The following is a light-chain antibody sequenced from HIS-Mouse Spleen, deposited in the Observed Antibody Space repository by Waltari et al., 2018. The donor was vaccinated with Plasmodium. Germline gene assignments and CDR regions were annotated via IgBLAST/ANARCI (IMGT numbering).Light chain of an antibody. CDR2: EDS. J-gene: IGLJ3*02. CDR1: ALPKKY. Sequence: SYELTQPPSVSVSPGQTARITCSGNALPKKYAYWYQQKSGQAPCLVIYEDSKRPSGIPERFSGSSSGTMATLTISGAQVEEEADYYCYSTDSSGNHRVFGGGTKLTVL. CDR3: YSTDSSGNHRV. V-gene: IGLV3-10*01.